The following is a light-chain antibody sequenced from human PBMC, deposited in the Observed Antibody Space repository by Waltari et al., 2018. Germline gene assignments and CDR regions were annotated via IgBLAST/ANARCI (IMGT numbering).Light chain of an antibody. CDR3: QQYYTTPPLT. J-gene: IGKJ4*01. CDR1: QSVLYSSNNKNY. Sequence: DIVMTQSPDSLAVSLGERATINCKSSQSVLYSSNNKNYLAWYQQKPGQPPKLRIYWASTRESGVPERFSGSGSGIDFTLTISSLQAEDVAVYYCQQYYTTPPLTFGGGTKVEIK. CDR2: WAS. V-gene: IGKV4-1*01.